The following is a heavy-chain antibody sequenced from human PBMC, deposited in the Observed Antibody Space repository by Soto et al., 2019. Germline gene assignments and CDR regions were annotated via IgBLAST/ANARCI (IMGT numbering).Heavy chain of an antibody. J-gene: IGHJ3*01. V-gene: IGHV3-66*01. CDR2: IYSGDSR. D-gene: IGHD3-22*01. Sequence: GGSLRLSCAVSGFTVSDNHMIWVRQAPGKGLEWVSVIYSGDSRYYADSVKGRFTISRDNAKSSLYLQMNSLRAEDTAVYYCARDQLYYNDISGRPLNAFDVWGQGTMVTVSS. CDR1: GFTVSDNH. CDR3: ARDQLYYNDISGRPLNAFDV.